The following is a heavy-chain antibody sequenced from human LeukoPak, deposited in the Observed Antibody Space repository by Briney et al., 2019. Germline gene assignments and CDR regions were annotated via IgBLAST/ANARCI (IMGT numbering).Heavy chain of an antibody. CDR2: IYPGDSDT. CDR3: VGGDYYDSSGYYFGY. CDR1: GYSFTSYW. J-gene: IGHJ4*02. Sequence: GETLKISCKGSGYSFTSYWIGWVRQMPGKGLEWMGIIYPGDSDTSYSPSFQGQVTISADKSITTPYLQWSTLKASDNAMYYCVGGDYYDSSGYYFGYWGQGTLVTVSS. D-gene: IGHD3-22*01. V-gene: IGHV5-51*01.